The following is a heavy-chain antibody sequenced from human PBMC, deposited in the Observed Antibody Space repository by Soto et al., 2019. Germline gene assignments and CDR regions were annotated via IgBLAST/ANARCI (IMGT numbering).Heavy chain of an antibody. J-gene: IGHJ6*02. CDR2: IYSGGST. V-gene: IGHV3-66*01. CDR1: GLTVSSNY. Sequence: PGESLKISCAASGLTVSSNYMSWVRQAPGKGLEWVSVIYSGGSTYYADSVKGRFTISRDNSKNTLYLQMNSLRAEDTAVYYCARDMGLWFGELYYYYGMDVWGQGTTVTVSS. CDR3: ARDMGLWFGELYYYYGMDV. D-gene: IGHD3-10*01.